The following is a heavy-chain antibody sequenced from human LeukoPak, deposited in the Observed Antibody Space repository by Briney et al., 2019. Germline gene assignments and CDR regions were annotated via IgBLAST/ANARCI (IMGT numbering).Heavy chain of an antibody. D-gene: IGHD3-22*01. Sequence: SETLSLTCTVSGGSISTYYWSWIRQPPGKGLEWIGYIYYTGSTSYNPSLKSRVTMSLDASKNQFSLELNSVTPADTAVYYCARGLHGGAEDPDYYDSSGPTNWGQGTLVTVSS. J-gene: IGHJ4*02. CDR2: IYYTGST. CDR3: ARGLHGGAEDPDYYDSSGPTN. CDR1: GGSISTYY. V-gene: IGHV4-59*01.